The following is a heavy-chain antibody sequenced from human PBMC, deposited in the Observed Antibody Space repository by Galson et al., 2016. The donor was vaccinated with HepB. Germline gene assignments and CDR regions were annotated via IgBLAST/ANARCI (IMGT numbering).Heavy chain of an antibody. J-gene: IGHJ3*01. V-gene: IGHV3-74*01. Sequence: SLRLSCAASGFTFSRYWMHWVRQAPGKGLVWVSRIKTDGTYADSLEGRFTSTRDNAKNTLYLDINSPRVEDTAIYYCARDGLGAFDLWGQGTMVTVSS. D-gene: IGHD7-27*01. CDR3: ARDGLGAFDL. CDR1: GFTFSRYW. CDR2: IKTDG.